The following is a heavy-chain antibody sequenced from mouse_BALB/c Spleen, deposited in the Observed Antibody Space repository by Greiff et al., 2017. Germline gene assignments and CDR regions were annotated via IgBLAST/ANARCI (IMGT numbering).Heavy chain of an antibody. J-gene: IGHJ4*01. Sequence: QVQLKQSGAELMKPGASVKISCKATGYTFSSYWIEWVKQRPGHGLEWIGEILPGSGSTNYNEKFKGKATFTADTSSNTAYMQLSSLTSEDSAVYYCARDYGYEAMDYWGQGTSVTVSS. D-gene: IGHD1-2*01. CDR3: ARDYGYEAMDY. CDR2: ILPGSGST. CDR1: GYTFSSYW. V-gene: IGHV1-9*01.